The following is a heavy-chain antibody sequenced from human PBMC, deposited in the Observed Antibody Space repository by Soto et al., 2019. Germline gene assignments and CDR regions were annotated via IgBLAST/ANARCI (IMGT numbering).Heavy chain of an antibody. D-gene: IGHD3-10*01. CDR1: GDSVSSNSAA. CDR3: ARDVGVRGAIEGWFDP. Sequence: PSQTLSLTCAISGDSVSSNSAAWNWIRQSPSRGLEWLGRTYYRSKWYNDYAVSVKSRITINPDTSKNQFSLQLNSVTPEDTAVYYCARDVGVRGAIEGWFDPWGQGTLVTVSS. CDR2: TYYRSKWYN. J-gene: IGHJ5*02. V-gene: IGHV6-1*01.